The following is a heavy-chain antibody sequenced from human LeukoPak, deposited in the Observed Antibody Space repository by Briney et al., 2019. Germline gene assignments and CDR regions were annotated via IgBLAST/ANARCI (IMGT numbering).Heavy chain of an antibody. V-gene: IGHV4-38-2*01. Sequence: SETLSLTCAVSGYSISRGYYWALIRQPPGKGLEWIGTVYHTGSTYYNPSLDSRVTISVDTSKNEFSLNLKSVTAADTAVYYCARAGWIITSGIDYWGQGSLVTVSS. CDR2: VYHTGST. D-gene: IGHD3-10*01. J-gene: IGHJ4*02. CDR1: GYSISRGYY. CDR3: ARAGWIITSGIDY.